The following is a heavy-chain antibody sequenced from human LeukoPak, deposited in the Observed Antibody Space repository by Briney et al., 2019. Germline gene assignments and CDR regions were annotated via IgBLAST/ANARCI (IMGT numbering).Heavy chain of an antibody. D-gene: IGHD6-19*01. CDR1: GFTVSSNY. J-gene: IGHJ4*02. CDR3: ARVPSSGSTGYYFDY. V-gene: IGHV3-66*01. CDR2: IYSGGST. Sequence: GGSLRLSCAASGFTVSSNYMSWVRQAPGKGLEWVSVIYSGGSTYYADSVKGRFTISRDNSKNTLYLQMNSLRAEDTAVYYCARVPSSGSTGYYFDYRGQGTLVTVSS.